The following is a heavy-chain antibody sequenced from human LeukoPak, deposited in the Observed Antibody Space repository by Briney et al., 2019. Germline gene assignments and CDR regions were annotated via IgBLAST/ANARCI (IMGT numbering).Heavy chain of an antibody. J-gene: IGHJ6*03. Sequence: PGGSLRLSCAASGFTFDDYGMSWVRQAPGKGLEWVSVIYSGGSTYYADSVKGRFTISRDNSKNTLYLQMNSLRAEDSAVYYCARALYNYYYYYMDVWGKGTTVTVSS. D-gene: IGHD1-14*01. CDR2: IYSGGST. CDR3: ARALYNYYYYYMDV. V-gene: IGHV3-66*01. CDR1: GFTFDDYG.